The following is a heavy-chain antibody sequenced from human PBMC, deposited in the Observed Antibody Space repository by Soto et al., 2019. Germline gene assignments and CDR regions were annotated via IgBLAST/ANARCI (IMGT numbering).Heavy chain of an antibody. CDR1: GGTFTSTA. Sequence: QVLLVQSSAEVKKPGSSVKVSCKASGGTFTSTAFSWVRQAPGQGLEWMGGIIPVLGTPNYAQKFQARLTVTADASTTTVHMELSSPRTEETAVYYCAMDTNLLYYYFDYWGQGTLVTVSS. CDR2: IIPVLGTP. J-gene: IGHJ4*02. D-gene: IGHD1-26*01. V-gene: IGHV1-69*01. CDR3: AMDTNLLYYYFDY.